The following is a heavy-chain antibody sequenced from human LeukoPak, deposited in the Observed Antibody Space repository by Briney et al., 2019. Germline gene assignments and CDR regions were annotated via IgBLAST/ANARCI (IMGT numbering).Heavy chain of an antibody. CDR1: VVSISSDY. CDR3: ARRLRQNLFDP. Sequence: SETLSLTCTVSVVSISSDYWSWIRLPPGKGLEWIGYIYYSGSSNYNPSLKSRVTMSVDTSKNQCALKLTSVTAADTAVYYCARRLRQNLFDPWGQGTLVTVSS. CDR2: IYYSGSS. D-gene: IGHD4-17*01. J-gene: IGHJ5*02. V-gene: IGHV4-59*08.